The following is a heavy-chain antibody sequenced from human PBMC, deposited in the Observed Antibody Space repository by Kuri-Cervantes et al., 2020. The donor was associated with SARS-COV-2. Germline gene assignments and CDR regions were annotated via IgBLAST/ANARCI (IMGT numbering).Heavy chain of an antibody. D-gene: IGHD1-26*01. V-gene: IGHV1-18*01. CDR2: ISAYNGNT. Sequence: ASVKVSCKASGYTFTSYGISWVRQAPGQGLEWMGWISAYNGNTNYAQKLQGRVTMTRDTSISTAYMELSRLRSDDTAVYYCASSPLGGGIDCWGQGTLVTVSS. J-gene: IGHJ4*02. CDR1: GYTFTSYG. CDR3: ASSPLGGGIDC.